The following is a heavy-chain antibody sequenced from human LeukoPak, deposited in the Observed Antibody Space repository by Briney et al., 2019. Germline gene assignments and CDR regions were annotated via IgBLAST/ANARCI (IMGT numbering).Heavy chain of an antibody. Sequence: PGGSLRLSCVASGFTFSSFWMSWVRQAPGKGLEWVANIKQDGSEKFYVDSVKGRFTISRDNAKNSLFLQMNRLRAEDMAVYYCARDSTGYGCEEWSWGQGTLVTVSS. D-gene: IGHD5-18*01. J-gene: IGHJ5*02. CDR3: ARDSTGYGCEEWS. V-gene: IGHV3-7*01. CDR2: IKQDGSEK. CDR1: GFTFSSFW.